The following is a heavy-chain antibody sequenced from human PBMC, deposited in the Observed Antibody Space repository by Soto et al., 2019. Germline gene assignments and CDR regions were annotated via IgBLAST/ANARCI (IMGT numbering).Heavy chain of an antibody. J-gene: IGHJ6*02. V-gene: IGHV4-39*01. Sequence: SETLSLTCTVSGGSISSSSYYWGWIRQPPGKGLEWIGRIYYSGSTYYNPSLKSRVTISVDTSKNQFSLKLSSVTAVDTAVYYCARLVEFGVVIMPTPNEAHYYYGMDVWGQGTTVTVSS. CDR2: IYYSGST. CDR1: GGSISSSSYY. D-gene: IGHD3-3*01. CDR3: ARLVEFGVVIMPTPNEAHYYYGMDV.